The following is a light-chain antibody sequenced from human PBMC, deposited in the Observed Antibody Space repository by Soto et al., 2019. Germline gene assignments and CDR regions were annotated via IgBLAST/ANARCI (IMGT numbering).Light chain of an antibody. CDR3: MQGTHWAYT. CDR2: KVS. J-gene: IGKJ2*01. CDR1: QSLVHSDGNTY. Sequence: DVVLTQSPLSLPVTLGQSASISCRSSQSLVHSDGNTYLNWFQQRPGQSPRRLIYKVSNRESGVPDRFSGGGSGTAFTLKISRVEAEDVGLYYCMQGTHWAYTFGQGTKLEIK. V-gene: IGKV2-30*02.